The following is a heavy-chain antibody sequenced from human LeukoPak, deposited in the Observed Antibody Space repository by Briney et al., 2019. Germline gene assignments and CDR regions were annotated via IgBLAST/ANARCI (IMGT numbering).Heavy chain of an antibody. D-gene: IGHD3-16*01. CDR2: IYHSGST. V-gene: IGHV4-38-2*01. Sequence: SETLSLTCAVSGYSISSGYYWGRIRQPRGKGLVWIGSIYHSGSTYYNPSLKSRVTRSVDTTKNQFSLKLSSVSAAHTAVYYCARLRGGFDFDYWGQGTLVTVSS. CDR3: ARLRGGFDFDY. J-gene: IGHJ4*02. CDR1: GYSISSGYY.